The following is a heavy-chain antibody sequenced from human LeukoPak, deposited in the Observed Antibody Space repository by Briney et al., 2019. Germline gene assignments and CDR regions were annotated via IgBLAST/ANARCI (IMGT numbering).Heavy chain of an antibody. CDR2: ISSSGSTI. D-gene: IGHD3-16*02. CDR3: ERKVPYDYVWGSYRSPGDY. J-gene: IGHJ4*02. CDR1: GFTFSSYE. V-gene: IGHV3-48*03. Sequence: GGSLRLSCAASGFTFSSYEMNWVRQAPGKGLEWVSYISSSGSTIYYADSVKGRFTISRDNAKNSLYLQMNSLRAEDTAVYYCERKVPYDYVWGSYRSPGDYWGQGTLVTVSS.